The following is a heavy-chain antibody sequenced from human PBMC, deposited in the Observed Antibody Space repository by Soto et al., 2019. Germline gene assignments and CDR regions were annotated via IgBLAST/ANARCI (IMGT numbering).Heavy chain of an antibody. CDR2: IYWNDDK. V-gene: IGHV2-5*01. D-gene: IGHD3-22*01. J-gene: IGHJ1*01. CDR1: GFSFTTSGVG. Sequence: QITLKESGPTLVKPTQTLTLTCTFSGFSFTTSGVGVGWIRQPPGKALEWLALIYWNDDKRYSPSLKSRLSITKDTSKPQVVLTMTNLDPVDTVTYHCAHSGDSSGDYYRPNDFKHWGQGTMVTVSS. CDR3: AHSGDSSGDYYRPNDFKH.